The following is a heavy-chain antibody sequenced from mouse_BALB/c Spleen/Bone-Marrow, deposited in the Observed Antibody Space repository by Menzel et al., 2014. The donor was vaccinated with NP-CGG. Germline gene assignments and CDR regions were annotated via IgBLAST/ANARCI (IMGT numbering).Heavy chain of an antibody. V-gene: IGHV14-1*02. J-gene: IGHJ4*01. CDR2: IDPEDGYT. CDR1: GFTFNDYW. CDR3: ANREDGYALDY. Sequence: EVQLQQSGAELVRPGALVKLSCKASGFTFNDYWMHWVKQRPGQGLEWIGGIDPEDGYTISDPTFQGKASITADTSSNTPYLQLSSLTSADTAGYHSANREDGYALDYGGQGTAGTASS.